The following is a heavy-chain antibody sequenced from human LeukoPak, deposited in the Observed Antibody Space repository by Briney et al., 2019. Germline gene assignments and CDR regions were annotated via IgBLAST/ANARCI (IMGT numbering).Heavy chain of an antibody. J-gene: IGHJ4*02. CDR1: GYTFTSYG. Sequence: ASVKVSCKASGYTFTSYGISWVRQAPGQGGEGKGWISAYNGNTNYAQKLQGRVTMTTDTSTSTAYLELRSLRSDDTAVYYCARDLGYCTNGVCPEFDYWGQGTLVAVSS. CDR3: ARDLGYCTNGVCPEFDY. D-gene: IGHD2-8*01. CDR2: ISAYNGNT. V-gene: IGHV1-18*01.